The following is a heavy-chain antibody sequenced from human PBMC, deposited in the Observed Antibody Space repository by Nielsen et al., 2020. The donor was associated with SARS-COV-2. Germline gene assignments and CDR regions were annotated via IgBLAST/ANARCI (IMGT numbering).Heavy chain of an antibody. D-gene: IGHD2-15*01. CDR1: GYSFTSYW. J-gene: IGHJ6*02. CDR2: IYPGDSDT. Sequence: KVSCKGSGYSFTSYWIGWVRQMPGKGLEWMGIIYPGDSDTRYSPSFQGQVTISADKSISTAYLQWSSLKASDTAMYYCARQGAVCSGGNCYSNGLDVWGQGTTVTVSS. CDR3: ARQGAVCSGGNCYSNGLDV. V-gene: IGHV5-51*01.